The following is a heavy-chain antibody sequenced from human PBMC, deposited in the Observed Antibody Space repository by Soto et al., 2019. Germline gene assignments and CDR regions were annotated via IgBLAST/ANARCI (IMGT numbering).Heavy chain of an antibody. D-gene: IGHD3-3*01. CDR3: ARASGYWQVHFDY. V-gene: IGHV4-30-4*01. CDR1: GGSISSGDYY. Sequence: SETLSLTCTVSGGSISSGDYYWSWIRQPPGKGLEWIGYIYYSGSTYYNPSLKSRVTISVDTSKNQFSLKLSSVTAADTAVYYCARASGYWQVHFDYWGQGTLVTVSS. J-gene: IGHJ4*02. CDR2: IYYSGST.